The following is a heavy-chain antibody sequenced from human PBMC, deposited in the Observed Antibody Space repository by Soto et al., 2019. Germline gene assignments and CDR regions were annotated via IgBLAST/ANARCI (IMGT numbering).Heavy chain of an antibody. D-gene: IGHD3-3*01. CDR1: GFTFSSYA. CDR3: AKGPHYDFWSGVDP. Sequence: GGSLRLSCAASGFTFSSYAMSWVRQAPGKGLEWVSAISGSGGSTYYADSVKGRFTISRDNSKNTLYLQMNRLRAEDTAVYYCAKGPHYDFWSGVDPWGQGTLVTVSS. V-gene: IGHV3-23*01. CDR2: ISGSGGST. J-gene: IGHJ5*02.